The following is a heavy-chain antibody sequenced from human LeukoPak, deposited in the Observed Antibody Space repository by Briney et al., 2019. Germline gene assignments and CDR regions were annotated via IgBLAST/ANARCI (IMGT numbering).Heavy chain of an antibody. V-gene: IGHV3-23*01. D-gene: IGHD5-18*01. CDR1: GFTFSTYG. Sequence: GGSLRLSCGAFGFTFSTYGMSWVRQAPGKGLEWVSAISGSGGDTYYADSVKGRFAISRDNSKNTLFLQMNTLRVEDTAVYYCARDLSGVTGYTYGRGIDYWGQGTLVTVSS. CDR2: ISGSGGDT. CDR3: ARDLSGVTGYTYGRGIDY. J-gene: IGHJ4*02.